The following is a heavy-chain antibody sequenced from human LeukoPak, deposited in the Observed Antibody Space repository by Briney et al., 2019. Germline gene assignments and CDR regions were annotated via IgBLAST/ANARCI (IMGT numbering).Heavy chain of an antibody. Sequence: GGSLRLSCAVSGFTFSSYWMSWVLQAPGKGLEWVANIKQDGSEKNYVDSVKGRFTISRDNAKNSLYLQMNSLRAEDTAVYYCASGGQIWLSWGQGTLVTVSS. J-gene: IGHJ5*02. CDR1: GFTFSSYW. CDR2: IKQDGSEK. V-gene: IGHV3-7*01. CDR3: ASGGQIWLS. D-gene: IGHD5-24*01.